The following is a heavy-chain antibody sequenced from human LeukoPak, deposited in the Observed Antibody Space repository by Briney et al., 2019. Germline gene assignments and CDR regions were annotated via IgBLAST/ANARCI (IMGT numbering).Heavy chain of an antibody. D-gene: IGHD5-18*01. V-gene: IGHV4-59*01. Sequence: SETLSLTCTVSGGSISSYYWSWIRQPPGKGLEWIGYIYYSGSTNYNPSLKSRVTISVDTSKNQFSLKLSSVTAADTAVYYCARSGPSRGYVGKFDYWGQGTLVTVSS. CDR1: GGSISSYY. CDR3: ARSGPSRGYVGKFDY. CDR2: IYYSGST. J-gene: IGHJ4*02.